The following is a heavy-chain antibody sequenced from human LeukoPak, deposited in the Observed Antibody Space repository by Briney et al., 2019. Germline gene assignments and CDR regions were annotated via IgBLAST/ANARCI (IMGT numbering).Heavy chain of an antibody. D-gene: IGHD3-10*01. V-gene: IGHV1-2*04. CDR2: INPNSGGT. J-gene: IGHJ4*02. Sequence: ASVKVSCKASGYTFTGYYMHWVRQAPGQGLEWMGWINPNSGGTNYAQKSQGWVTMTRDTSISTAYMGLSRLRSDDTAVYYCARGFYGSGSYYKLDYWGQGTLVTVSS. CDR1: GYTFTGYY. CDR3: ARGFYGSGSYYKLDY.